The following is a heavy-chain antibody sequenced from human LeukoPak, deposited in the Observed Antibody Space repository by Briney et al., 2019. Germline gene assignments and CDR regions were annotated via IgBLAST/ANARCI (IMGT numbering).Heavy chain of an antibody. V-gene: IGHV4-34*01. CDR1: GGSFSGNY. Sequence: SEALSLTCAVYGGSFSGNYWSWIRQPPGKGLEWIGEINHSGSTNYNPSLKSRVTISVGTSKNQFSLKLSSVTAADTAVYYCARDHVITFGGVIVPYYFDYWGQGTLVTVPS. CDR3: ARDHVITFGGVIVPYYFDY. CDR2: INHSGST. J-gene: IGHJ4*02. D-gene: IGHD3-16*02.